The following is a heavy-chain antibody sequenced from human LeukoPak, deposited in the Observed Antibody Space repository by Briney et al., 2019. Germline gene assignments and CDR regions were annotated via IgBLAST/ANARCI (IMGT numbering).Heavy chain of an antibody. D-gene: IGHD2-15*01. Sequence: SETLSXXXAVSGXSXXXXXXXSWVRXPXXXXXXWIGEXYXSGSTNXXXXXXXRVTXSVDKSKNQFSLKLSSVTAADTAVYYCASRSGGKWYFQHWGQGTLVTVSS. CDR2: XYXSGST. J-gene: IGHJ1*01. CDR1: GXSXXXXXX. V-gene: IGHV4-4*02. CDR3: ASRSGGKWYFQH.